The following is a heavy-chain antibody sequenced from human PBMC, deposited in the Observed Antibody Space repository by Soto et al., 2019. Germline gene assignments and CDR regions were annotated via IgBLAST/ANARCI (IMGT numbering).Heavy chain of an antibody. Sequence: GASVKVSCKASGGTFSSYAISWVRQAPGQGLEWMGGIIPIFGTANYAQKFQGRVTITADESTSTAYMELSSLRSEDTAVYYCASGRYCSSTSCYRYYYYGMDVWGQGTTVTVSS. J-gene: IGHJ6*02. CDR2: IIPIFGTA. CDR1: GGTFSSYA. D-gene: IGHD2-2*01. CDR3: ASGRYCSSTSCYRYYYYGMDV. V-gene: IGHV1-69*13.